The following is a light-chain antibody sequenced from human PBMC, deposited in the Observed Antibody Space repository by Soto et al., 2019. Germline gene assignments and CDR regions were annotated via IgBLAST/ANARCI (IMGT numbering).Light chain of an antibody. V-gene: IGLV2-11*01. CDR3: CSYAGTYTP. Sequence: QSVLTQPRSVSGSPGQSVTISCTGTSSDVGGYKYVSWYQQYPGKAPKLMIYDVSKRPSGVPDRFSGSKSGNTASLTISGLQAEDEADYYCCSYAGTYTPFGGGTKLTVL. J-gene: IGLJ2*01. CDR1: SSDVGGYKY. CDR2: DVS.